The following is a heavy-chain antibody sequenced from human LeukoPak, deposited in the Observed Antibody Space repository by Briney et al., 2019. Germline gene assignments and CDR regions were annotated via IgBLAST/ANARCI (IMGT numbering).Heavy chain of an antibody. Sequence: PGGSLRLSCAASGFTFSSYGMHWVRQAPGKGLEWVAFLRYDGSNKYYADSVKGRFTISRDNSKNTLYLQMNSLRAEDTAVYYCAKEVAIFGVVTKPFDYWGQGTLVTVSS. CDR1: GFTFSSYG. CDR2: LRYDGSNK. D-gene: IGHD3-3*01. J-gene: IGHJ4*02. V-gene: IGHV3-30*02. CDR3: AKEVAIFGVVTKPFDY.